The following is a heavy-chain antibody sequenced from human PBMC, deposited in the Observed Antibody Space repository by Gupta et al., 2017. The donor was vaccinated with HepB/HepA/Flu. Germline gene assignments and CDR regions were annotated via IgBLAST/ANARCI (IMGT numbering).Heavy chain of an antibody. CDR3: VKDVGAALSRLHGMDV. V-gene: IGHV3-9*01. CDR1: GFKFNEYV. Sequence: EAKLVESGGELIMPGRSLRLSCAASGFKFNEYVMHWVRQAPGKGLEVVAGISWNSGGKDDGDAVKGRFTISRDNAKKSLYLQMNGLRPADTALYYCVKDVGAALSRLHGMDVWGQGTTVTISS. CDR2: ISWNSGGK. J-gene: IGHJ6*02. D-gene: IGHD2-21*02.